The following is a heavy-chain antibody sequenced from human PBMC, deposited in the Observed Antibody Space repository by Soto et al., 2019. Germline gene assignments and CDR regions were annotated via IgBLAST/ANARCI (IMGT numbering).Heavy chain of an antibody. CDR3: ARVGGFGATTIDY. CDR2: IYYSGST. Sequence: SETLSRTCTVSGGSISSCDYYWRWTRQPPGKGLEWIGYIYYSGSTYYNPSLKSRVTISVDTSKNQFSLKLSPVTAADTAVYYCARVGGFGATTIDYWGQGTLVTVSS. V-gene: IGHV4-30-4*01. D-gene: IGHD3-10*01. CDR1: GGSISSCDYY. J-gene: IGHJ4*02.